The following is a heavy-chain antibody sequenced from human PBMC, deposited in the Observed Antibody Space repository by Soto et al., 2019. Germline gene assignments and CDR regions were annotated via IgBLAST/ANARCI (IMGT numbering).Heavy chain of an antibody. CDR1: GYSFTIYY. V-gene: IGHV1-8*02. D-gene: IGHD2-15*01. Sequence: ASVKVSCRASGYSFTIYYIHWVRQAPGQGLEWMGWMNPFGGSRMYAQRFQGRVTMTRNTSTSTAYMEVSSLRSEDTAVYYCARGHMGVLRGHYYYGMDVWGQGTTVTVSS. CDR3: ARGHMGVLRGHYYYGMDV. J-gene: IGHJ6*02. CDR2: MNPFGGSR.